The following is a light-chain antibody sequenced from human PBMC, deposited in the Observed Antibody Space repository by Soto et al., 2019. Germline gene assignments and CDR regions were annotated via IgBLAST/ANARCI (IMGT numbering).Light chain of an antibody. J-gene: IGKJ4*01. V-gene: IGKV3-20*01. CDR2: DAS. Sequence: ELVMTQSPATLAVSPGEMATLSCRASQSVSSNLAWYQQKPGQAPRLLIYDASSRATGIPDRFSGGGSGTDFTLTISRLEPEDFAVYYCQQFSSYPLTFGGGTKVDI. CDR3: QQFSSYPLT. CDR1: QSVSSN.